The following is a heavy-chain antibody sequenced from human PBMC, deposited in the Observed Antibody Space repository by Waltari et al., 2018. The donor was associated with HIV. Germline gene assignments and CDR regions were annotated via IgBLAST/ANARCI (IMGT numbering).Heavy chain of an antibody. CDR2: IIPIFGTA. CDR1: GGTFSSSA. D-gene: IGHD2-21*02. V-gene: IGHV1-69*01. J-gene: IGHJ1*01. Sequence: QVQLVQSGAEVKKPGSSVKVSCKASGGTFSSSAIRWVRQAPGQGLEWMGGIIPIFGTANYAQKFQGRVTITADESTSTAYMELSSLRSEDTAVYYCARAYCGGDCFEYFQHWGQGTLVTVSS. CDR3: ARAYCGGDCFEYFQH.